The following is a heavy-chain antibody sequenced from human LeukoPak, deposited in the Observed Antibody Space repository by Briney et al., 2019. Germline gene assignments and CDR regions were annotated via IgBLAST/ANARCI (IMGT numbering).Heavy chain of an antibody. Sequence: SETLSLTCTVSGYSISRGYSWGWIRQPPGKGLEWIGNIYHSGSTDYNPSLKSRVTISVDTSKNQFSLELSSVTAADTAVYFCARGNVWKTIPMVRGVSRARWFDPWGQGTLVTVSS. CDR1: GYSISRGYS. D-gene: IGHD3-10*01. J-gene: IGHJ5*02. CDR2: IYHSGST. V-gene: IGHV4-38-2*02. CDR3: ARGNVWKTIPMVRGVSRARWFDP.